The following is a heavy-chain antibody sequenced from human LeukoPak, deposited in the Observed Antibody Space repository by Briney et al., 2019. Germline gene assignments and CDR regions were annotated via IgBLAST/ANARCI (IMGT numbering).Heavy chain of an antibody. J-gene: IGHJ6*02. CDR1: GFPFSSYA. CDR3: VRGYSFGPYGMDV. D-gene: IGHD2-15*01. Sequence: GGSLRLSCSASGFPFSSYAMHWVRQAPGRGLEYVSAISDSGGSTYYADSVKGRFTISGDNSKNTLYLQMSSLRAEDTAVYFCVRGYSFGPYGMDVWGQGTTVTVSS. CDR2: ISDSGGST. V-gene: IGHV3-64D*09.